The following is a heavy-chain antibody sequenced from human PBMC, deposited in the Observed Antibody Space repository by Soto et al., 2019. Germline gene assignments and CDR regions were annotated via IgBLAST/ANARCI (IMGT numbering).Heavy chain of an antibody. J-gene: IGHJ5*02. CDR2: ISGSGGST. Sequence: EVQLLESGGGLVQPGGSLRLSCAASGFTFSSYAMSWVRQAPGKGLEWVSAISGSGGSTYYADSVKGRFTISRDNSNNTLSLQMNSLRAEDTAVYYCAKNWAGLRLGENEAWFDPWGQGTLVTVSS. CDR1: GFTFSSYA. D-gene: IGHD3-16*01. V-gene: IGHV3-23*01. CDR3: AKNWAGLRLGENEAWFDP.